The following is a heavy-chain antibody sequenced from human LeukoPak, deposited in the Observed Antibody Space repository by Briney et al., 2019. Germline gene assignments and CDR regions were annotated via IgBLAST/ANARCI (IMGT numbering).Heavy chain of an antibody. CDR1: GYTFTSYY. CDR3: ARDPAWELLGQRLASNPTQLDY. Sequence: ASVKVSCKASGYTFTSYYMHWVRQAPGQGLEWMGIINPSGGSTSYAQKFQGRVTMTRDTSTSTVYMELSSLRSEDTAVYYCARDPAWELLGQRLASNPTQLDYWGQGTLATVSS. D-gene: IGHD1-26*01. J-gene: IGHJ4*02. CDR2: INPSGGST. V-gene: IGHV1-46*03.